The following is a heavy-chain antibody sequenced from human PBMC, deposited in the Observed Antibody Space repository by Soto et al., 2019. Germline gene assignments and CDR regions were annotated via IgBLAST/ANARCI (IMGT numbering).Heavy chain of an antibody. V-gene: IGHV3-74*01. CDR2: INSDGSST. CDR3: ARVASSGYYDSSGYYPFDY. CDR1: GFTFSSYW. D-gene: IGHD3-22*01. Sequence: GGSLRLSCAASGFTFSSYWMHWVRQAPGKGLVWVSRINSDGSSTSYADSVKGRFTISRDNAKNMLDLQMNSLRAEDTAVYYCARVASSGYYDSSGYYPFDYWGQGTLVTVSS. J-gene: IGHJ4*02.